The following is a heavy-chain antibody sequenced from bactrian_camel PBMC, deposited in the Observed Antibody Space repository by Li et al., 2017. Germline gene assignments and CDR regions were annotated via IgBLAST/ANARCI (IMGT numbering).Heavy chain of an antibody. V-gene: IGHV3S9*01. J-gene: IGHJ4*01. Sequence: HVQLVESGGGSVQAGGSLRLSCAVSVSSANDYCLGWFRQASGKEREWVGSLDSDGRINYADSVKGRFTISKDNGNNTVNLMMNSLNPEDTAMYYRAANFGPYCSRPYLARRANFLGQGTQVTVS. D-gene: IGHD1*01. CDR1: VSSANDYC. CDR2: LDSDGRI.